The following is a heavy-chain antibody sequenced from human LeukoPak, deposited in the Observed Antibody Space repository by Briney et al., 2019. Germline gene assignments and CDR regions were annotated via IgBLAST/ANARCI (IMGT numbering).Heavy chain of an antibody. CDR2: ISYDGSNK. CDR1: GLTFSSYA. D-gene: IGHD6-19*01. V-gene: IGHV3-30-3*01. Sequence: GGSLRLSCAASGLTFSSYAMHWVRQAPGKGLEWVAVISYDGSNKYYADSVKGRFTISRDNSKNTLYLQMNSLRAEDTAVYYCARDVGIAVDGYFDYWGQGTLVTVSS. CDR3: ARDVGIAVDGYFDY. J-gene: IGHJ4*02.